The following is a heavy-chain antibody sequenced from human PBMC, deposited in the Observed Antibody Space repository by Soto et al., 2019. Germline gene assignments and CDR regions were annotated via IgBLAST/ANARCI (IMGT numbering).Heavy chain of an antibody. Sequence: EVQLLESGGGLVQPGGSLRLSCEASGFIFSNYAMTWVRQAAGKGLEWVSSISGPGGSTYYAASVQRRFTISRNNSKNTVFLQMHSLRADDTGLYFCARDDRIAVAGTDTWGQGILVTVTS. CDR3: ARDDRIAVAGTDT. D-gene: IGHD6-19*01. V-gene: IGHV3-23*01. J-gene: IGHJ5*02. CDR2: ISGPGGST. CDR1: GFIFSNYA.